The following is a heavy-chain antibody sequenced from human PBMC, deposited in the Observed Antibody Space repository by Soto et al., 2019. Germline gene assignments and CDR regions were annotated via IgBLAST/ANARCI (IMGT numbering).Heavy chain of an antibody. D-gene: IGHD3-10*01. V-gene: IGHV3-53*01. CDR1: GFTVSVNY. CDR2: VDTGGST. CDR3: ARDQFYGLASSNYIYQYYYGMDV. Sequence: GGSLRLSCAASGFTVSVNYMSWVRQAPGKGLEWVSVVDTGGSTYYADSVKGRFTISRDNSKNTLYLQMNSLRVGDTAVYYCARDQFYGLASSNYIYQYYYGMDVWGQGTTVTVSS. J-gene: IGHJ6*02.